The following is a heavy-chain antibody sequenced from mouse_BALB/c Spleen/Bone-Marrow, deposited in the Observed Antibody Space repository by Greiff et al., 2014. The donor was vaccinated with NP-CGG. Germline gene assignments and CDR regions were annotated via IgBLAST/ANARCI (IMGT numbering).Heavy chain of an antibody. Sequence: QVQLQQSGAELVRPGTSVRVSCKGSGYAFTNYLIGWVKQRPGQGLEWIGVINSGSGGTKYNEKFKGKATLTADKSSSTAYMQLSSLTYDDAAVYFCASAITDAMDYWGQGTSVTVSS. CDR2: INSGSGGT. J-gene: IGHJ4*01. D-gene: IGHD2-4*01. V-gene: IGHV1-54*01. CDR1: GYAFTNYL. CDR3: ASAITDAMDY.